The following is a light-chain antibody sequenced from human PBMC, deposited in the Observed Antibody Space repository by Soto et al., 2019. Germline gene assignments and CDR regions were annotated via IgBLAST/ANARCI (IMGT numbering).Light chain of an antibody. CDR1: QTVLYRSNNMTY. CDR3: QQYYSSPRT. J-gene: IGKJ4*01. CDR2: WAS. Sequence: DIVMTQSPASLAVSLGERATINCKSSQTVLYRSNNMTYLSWYQQKPGQPPKLLIYWASTRASGVPDRVSGSGSGTDFTLTISSLQAEDVAVYSCQQYYSSPRTFGGGTKVDLK. V-gene: IGKV4-1*01.